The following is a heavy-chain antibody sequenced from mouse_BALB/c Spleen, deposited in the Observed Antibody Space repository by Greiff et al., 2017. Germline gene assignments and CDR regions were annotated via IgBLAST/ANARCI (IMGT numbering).Heavy chain of an antibody. D-gene: IGHD1-1*01. CDR3: ASRITTVVAKGY. CDR1: GYTFTSYW. Sequence: VKLVESGAELAKPGASVKMSCKASGYTFTSYWMHWVKQRPGQGLEWIGYINPSTGYTEYNQKFKDKATLTADKSSSTAYMQLSSLTSEDSAVYYCASRITTVVAKGYWGQGTTLTVSS. V-gene: IGHV1-7*01. J-gene: IGHJ2*01. CDR2: INPSTGYT.